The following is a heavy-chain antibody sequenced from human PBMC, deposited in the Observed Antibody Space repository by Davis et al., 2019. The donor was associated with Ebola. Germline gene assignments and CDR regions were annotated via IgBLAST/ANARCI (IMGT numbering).Heavy chain of an antibody. J-gene: IGHJ2*01. CDR1: GFTFSNYA. CDR2: IGSRSDYI. V-gene: IGHV3-21*04. CDR3: ARSDSGGNWYFDL. Sequence: PGGSLRLSCIASGFTFSNYAMSWVRQAPGKGLAWVSSIGSRSDYIHHADSLKGRFTISRDNAKNSLYLQINSLRADDTALYLCARSDSGGNWYFDLWGRGTLVTVSS. D-gene: IGHD4-17*01.